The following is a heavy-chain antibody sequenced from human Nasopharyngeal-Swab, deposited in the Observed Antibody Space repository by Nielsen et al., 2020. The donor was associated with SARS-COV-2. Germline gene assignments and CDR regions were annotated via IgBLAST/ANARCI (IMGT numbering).Heavy chain of an antibody. CDR1: GFTFSSYT. CDR2: ISSSSTYI. CDR3: ARDPYSGEGDY. V-gene: IGHV3-21*01. J-gene: IGHJ4*02. D-gene: IGHD5-12*01. Sequence: GESLKISCAASGFTFSSYTMNWVRQAPGKGLEWVSSISSSSTYIYYADSVKGRFTISRDNAKNSLSLQMNSLRAEDTAVYYCARDPYSGEGDYWGQGTLVTVSS.